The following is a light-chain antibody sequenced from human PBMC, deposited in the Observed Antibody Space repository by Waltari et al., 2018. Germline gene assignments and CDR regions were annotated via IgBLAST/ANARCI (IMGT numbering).Light chain of an antibody. J-gene: IGLJ1*01. Sequence: SALPQPAPVSGSHGKPTTIPCTGTTNDVESYNLVTWYQQSPGKAPKVIIYEVNRRASGLSSRFSGSKSGNTASLTISGVEAEDEADYFCCSYAGVTTFYVFGTGTRVTVL. V-gene: IGLV2-23*02. CDR1: TNDVESYNL. CDR3: CSYAGVTTFYV. CDR2: EVN.